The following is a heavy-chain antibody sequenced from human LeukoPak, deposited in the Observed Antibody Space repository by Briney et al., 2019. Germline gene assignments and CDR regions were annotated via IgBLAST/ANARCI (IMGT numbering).Heavy chain of an antibody. V-gene: IGHV4-34*01. J-gene: IGHJ5*02. CDR2: INHSGST. CDR1: GGSFSGYY. CDR3: GYRELLVGET. Sequence: SETLSLTCAVYGGSFSGYYWSWIRQPPGKGLEWIGEINHSGSTNYNPSLKSRVTISVDTSKNQFSLKLSSVTAADTAVYYCGYRELLVGETWGRGTLVTVSS. D-gene: IGHD1-26*01.